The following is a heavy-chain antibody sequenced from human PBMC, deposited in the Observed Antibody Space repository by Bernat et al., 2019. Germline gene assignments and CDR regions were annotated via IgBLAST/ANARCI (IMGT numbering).Heavy chain of an antibody. D-gene: IGHD3-3*01. CDR1: GFTFSSYG. V-gene: IGHV3-33*01. Sequence: QVQLVESGGGVVQPGRSLRLSCAASGFTFSSYGMHWVRQAPGKGLEWVAVIWYDGSNKYYADSVKGRFTISRDKSKNTLDLQMNSLGAEDTAVYCCARDSRFSGVYYMDVWGKGTTVTVSS. CDR2: IWYDGSNK. CDR3: ARDSRFSGVYYMDV. J-gene: IGHJ6*03.